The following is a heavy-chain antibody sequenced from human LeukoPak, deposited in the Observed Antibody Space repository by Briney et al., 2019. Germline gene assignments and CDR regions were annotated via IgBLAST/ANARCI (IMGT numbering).Heavy chain of an antibody. J-gene: IGHJ1*01. Sequence: PSQTLSLTCTVSGGSISSGSYYWSWIRQPAGKGLEWIGRIYTSGSTNYNPSLKSRVTISVDTSKNQFSLKLSSVTAADTAVYYCARNRRGGSRLFQHWGQGTLVTVSS. CDR1: GGSISSGSYY. D-gene: IGHD2-15*01. CDR2: IYTSGST. CDR3: ARNRRGGSRLFQH. V-gene: IGHV4-61*02.